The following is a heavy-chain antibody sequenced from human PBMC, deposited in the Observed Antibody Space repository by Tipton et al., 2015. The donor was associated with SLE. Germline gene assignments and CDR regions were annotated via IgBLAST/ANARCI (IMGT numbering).Heavy chain of an antibody. Sequence: TLSLTCTVSGFSLNSGYYWGWIRQPPGKGLEWIGSIYHSGNSYYNPSLKSRLSMSIDTSKNQFSLKLSSVTAADTAVYYCARAPHLTGSYYYYYMDVWGKGTTVTISS. V-gene: IGHV4-38-2*02. CDR3: ARAPHLTGSYYYYYMDV. CDR1: GFSLNSGYY. D-gene: IGHD7-27*01. J-gene: IGHJ6*03. CDR2: IYHSGNS.